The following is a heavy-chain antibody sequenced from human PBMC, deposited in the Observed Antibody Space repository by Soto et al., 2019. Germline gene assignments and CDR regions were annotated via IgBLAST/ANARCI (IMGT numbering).Heavy chain of an antibody. CDR1: GFTFSSYA. V-gene: IGHV3-23*01. J-gene: IGHJ4*02. CDR3: AKGGRCSGGNCYQIFDY. CDR2: ISGSGGST. D-gene: IGHD2-15*01. Sequence: EVQLLESGGGSVQPGGSLRLSCAASGFTFSSYAMNWVRQAPGKGLEWVSGISGSGGSTYYADSVKGRFTISRDNSKNTLYLQMNGLRVEDTAVYYCAKGGRCSGGNCYQIFDYWGQGTLVTVSS.